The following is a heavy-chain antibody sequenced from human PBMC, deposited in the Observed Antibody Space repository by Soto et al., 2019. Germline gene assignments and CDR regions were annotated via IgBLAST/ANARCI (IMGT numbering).Heavy chain of an antibody. CDR1: GFTLSTYS. V-gene: IGHV3-21*01. CDR3: ARDLGVALATLTLDS. J-gene: IGHJ4*02. D-gene: IGHD3-16*01. Sequence: GGSLRLSCAASGFTLSTYSMNWVRQAPGKGLEWVADITTSSSFRFYADSVKGRFTISRDDAKNSLYLQMNSLRAEDTGVYYCARDLGVALATLTLDSWGQGTLVTVSS. CDR2: ITTSSSFR.